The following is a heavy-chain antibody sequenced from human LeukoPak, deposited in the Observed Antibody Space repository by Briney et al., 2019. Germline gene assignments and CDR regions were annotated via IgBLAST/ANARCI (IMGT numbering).Heavy chain of an antibody. CDR2: IYTSGST. V-gene: IGHV4-4*07. CDR3: ARGRRDPGAPPQD. Sequence: PSETLSLTCTVSGGSINTNEYYWSWIRQPAGKGLEWVGRIYTSGSTNYNPSLKSRVTMSVDTSKNQFSLKLSSVTAADTAVYYCARGRRDPGAPPQDWGQGTLVTVSS. CDR1: GGSINTNEYY. J-gene: IGHJ4*02. D-gene: IGHD1-26*01.